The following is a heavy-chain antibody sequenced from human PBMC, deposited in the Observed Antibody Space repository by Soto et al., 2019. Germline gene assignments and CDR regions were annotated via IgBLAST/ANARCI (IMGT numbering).Heavy chain of an antibody. D-gene: IGHD3-3*01. CDR2: IYSGGST. V-gene: IGHV3-53*01. Sequence: PGGSLRLSCAASGFAVNNNYMTWVRQPPGKGLEWVSLIYSGGSTSFADSVKGRFTISRDNSKNTLYLQMNSLRPEDTAVYYCARGRPFKDYWSGYYNDYWGQGTLVTVSS. J-gene: IGHJ4*02. CDR3: ARGRPFKDYWSGYYNDY. CDR1: GFAVNNNY.